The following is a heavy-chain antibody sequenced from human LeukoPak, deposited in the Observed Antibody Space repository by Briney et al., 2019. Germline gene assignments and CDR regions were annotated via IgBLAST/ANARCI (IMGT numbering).Heavy chain of an antibody. Sequence: ASVKVSCKASGYTFTSYYMHWVRRAPGQGLEWMGIINPSGGSTSYAQKFQGRVTMTRDTSTSTVYMELSSLRSEDTAVYYCARDGGRVPAAEGYFDYWGQGTLVTVSS. D-gene: IGHD2-2*01. CDR3: ARDGGRVPAAEGYFDY. CDR2: INPSGGST. CDR1: GYTFTSYY. J-gene: IGHJ4*02. V-gene: IGHV1-46*01.